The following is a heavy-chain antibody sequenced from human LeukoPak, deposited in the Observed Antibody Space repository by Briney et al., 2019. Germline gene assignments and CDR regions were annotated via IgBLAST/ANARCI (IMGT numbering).Heavy chain of an antibody. V-gene: IGHV4-39*01. CDR2: IYYSGST. D-gene: IGHD5-18*01. CDR1: GGSISSSSYY. J-gene: IGHJ5*02. CDR3: ARGLGAMVTPYWFDH. Sequence: SETLSLTCTVSGGSISSSSYYWGWIRQPPGKGLEWIGSIYYSGSTYYNPSLKSRVTISVDTSKNQFSLKLSSVTAADTAVYYCARGLGAMVTPYWFDHWGQGTLVTVSS.